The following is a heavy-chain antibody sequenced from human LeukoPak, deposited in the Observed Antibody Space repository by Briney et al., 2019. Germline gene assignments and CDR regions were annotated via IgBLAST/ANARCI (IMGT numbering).Heavy chain of an antibody. J-gene: IGHJ4*02. D-gene: IGHD6-13*01. Sequence: ASVKVSCKASGYTFTDYYMHWVRQAPGQGLEWMGWINPNSGGTNYAQKFQGRVTMTRDTSISTAYMELSRLRSDDTAVYYCARVALTAAGTMWANSHFDYWGQGTLVTVSS. V-gene: IGHV1-2*02. CDR2: INPNSGGT. CDR3: ARVALTAAGTMWANSHFDY. CDR1: GYTFTDYY.